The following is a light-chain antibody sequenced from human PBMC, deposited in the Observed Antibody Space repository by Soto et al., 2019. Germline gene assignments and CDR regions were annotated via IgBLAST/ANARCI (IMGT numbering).Light chain of an antibody. V-gene: IGKV3-15*01. CDR3: QQYNNWPRT. Sequence: EIVMTQSPATLSVSPGERATLSCRASQSVSSNLAWYQQKPGQAPRLLIYGASTRATGIPASFSSSGSGTEFTLTISSLQSEYFTVYYYQQYNNWPRTFGQGTKVEIK. J-gene: IGKJ1*01. CDR2: GAS. CDR1: QSVSSN.